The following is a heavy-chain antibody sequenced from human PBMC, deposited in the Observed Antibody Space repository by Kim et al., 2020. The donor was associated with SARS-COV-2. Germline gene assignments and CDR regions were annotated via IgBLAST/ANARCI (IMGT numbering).Heavy chain of an antibody. Sequence: GESLRLSCAASGFIFSNYVMSWVRQVPGKGLEWVASVSGSGRTPSYAGSVRGRFTISRDNSEKTLYLQMNSLRAEDTATYYCAKHEDATMVIVVINKSGMDVWGQGTTVTV. D-gene: IGHD5-18*01. CDR2: VSGSGRTP. CDR3: AKHEDATMVIVVINKSGMDV. CDR1: GFIFSNYV. V-gene: IGHV3-23*01. J-gene: IGHJ6*02.